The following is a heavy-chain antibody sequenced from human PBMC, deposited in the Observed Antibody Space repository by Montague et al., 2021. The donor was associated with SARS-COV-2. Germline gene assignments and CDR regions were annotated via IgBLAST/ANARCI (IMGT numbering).Heavy chain of an antibody. CDR2: INHRGST. CDR3: ARGGLAGGNYDIWSFSYTSPLDS. CDR1: GGTFSAHS. D-gene: IGHD3-3*01. J-gene: IGHJ4*02. V-gene: IGHV4-34*01. Sequence: SETLSLTCAVYGGTFSAHSWSWVRQSPGKGLEWIGEINHRGSTTYMSSLKSRVTMSVATSKNQFSLKLSSVTAADTAIYYCARGGLAGGNYDIWSFSYTSPLDSGGQGTLVTVPS.